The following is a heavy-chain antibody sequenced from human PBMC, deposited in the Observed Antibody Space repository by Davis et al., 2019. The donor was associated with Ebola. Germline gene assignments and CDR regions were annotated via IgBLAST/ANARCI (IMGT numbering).Heavy chain of an antibody. Sequence: GESLKISCAASGFTFSNYAVSWVRQAPGKGLEWVSAVFGNGFGAFYADSVKGRFTISRDNSKSTLFMQMNSLRAEVTAVYYCAKQRGYGYPAYYFDYWGQGTLVTVSS. D-gene: IGHD5-12*01. CDR2: VFGNGFGA. CDR1: GFTFSNYA. V-gene: IGHV3-23*01. J-gene: IGHJ4*02. CDR3: AKQRGYGYPAYYFDY.